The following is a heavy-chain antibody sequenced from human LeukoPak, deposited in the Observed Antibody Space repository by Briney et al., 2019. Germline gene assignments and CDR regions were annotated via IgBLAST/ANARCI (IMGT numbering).Heavy chain of an antibody. J-gene: IGHJ5*02. Sequence: PSETLSLTCTVSGGSVSSGSYYWSWIRQPPGKGLEWIGYIYYSGSTNYNPSLKSRVTILVDTSKNQFSLKLSSVTAADTAVYYCARDRAPYDFWSGSPASYGWFDPWGQGTLITVSS. CDR3: ARDRAPYDFWSGSPASYGWFDP. D-gene: IGHD3-3*01. CDR2: IYYSGST. V-gene: IGHV4-61*01. CDR1: GGSVSSGSYY.